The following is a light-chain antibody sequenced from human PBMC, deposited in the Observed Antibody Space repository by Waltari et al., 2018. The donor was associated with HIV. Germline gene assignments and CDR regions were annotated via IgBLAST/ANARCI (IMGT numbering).Light chain of an antibody. V-gene: IGLV1-51*01. CDR1: TSTIGSNS. Sequence: QSALTQPPSVSAAPGQMVPISCPGSTSTIGSNSFSWYQQFPGTAPKVLIYESHKRPSGIPDRFFASKSGTSATLGITGLQTGDEADYYCGTWDNSLSIWVFGGGTKLTVL. CDR2: ESH. CDR3: GTWDNSLSIWV. J-gene: IGLJ3*02.